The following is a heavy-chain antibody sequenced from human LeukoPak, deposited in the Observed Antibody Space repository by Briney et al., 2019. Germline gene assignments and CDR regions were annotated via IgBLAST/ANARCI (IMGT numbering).Heavy chain of an antibody. CDR2: IHGDGTNT. J-gene: IGHJ4*02. CDR3: ARGYGDYVAYFDY. D-gene: IGHD4-17*01. Sequence: GGSLGLSCAGSGFTFSSYWMHWVCQAPGKGLVWVSRIHGDGTNTKYANSVKGRFTISRDNAKNTLYLQMNSLRAEDTAVYYCARGYGDYVAYFDYWGQGTLVTVSS. V-gene: IGHV3-74*03. CDR1: GFTFSSYW.